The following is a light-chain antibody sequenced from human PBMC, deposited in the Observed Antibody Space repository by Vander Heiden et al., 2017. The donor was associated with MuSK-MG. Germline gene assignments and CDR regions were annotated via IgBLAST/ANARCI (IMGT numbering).Light chain of an antibody. CDR1: QSVLYSSNNKNY. Sequence: DIVITQSPYSLAASLGERATINCKSSQSVLYSSNNKNYVAWYQQKPGQPPKLLIYWASTRESGVPDRFSGSGSGTDFTLTISSLQAEDVAVYYCQQYYSTPLTFGGGTKVEIK. J-gene: IGKJ4*01. CDR2: WAS. CDR3: QQYYSTPLT. V-gene: IGKV4-1*01.